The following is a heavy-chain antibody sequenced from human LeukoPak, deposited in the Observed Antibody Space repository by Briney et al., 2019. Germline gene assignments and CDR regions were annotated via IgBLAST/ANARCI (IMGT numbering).Heavy chain of an antibody. CDR2: MNANSGNT. Sequence: ASVKVSCKASGYTFTSYDINRVRQATGQGLEWMGWMNANSGNTGYAQKFQGRGTMTRNTSISTAYMELTSLRSEATAVYYCARGGYYDFWPGYYSYYFDYWGQGTLVTVSS. D-gene: IGHD3-3*01. J-gene: IGHJ4*02. CDR3: ARGGYYDFWPGYYSYYFDY. CDR1: GYTFTSYD. V-gene: IGHV1-8*01.